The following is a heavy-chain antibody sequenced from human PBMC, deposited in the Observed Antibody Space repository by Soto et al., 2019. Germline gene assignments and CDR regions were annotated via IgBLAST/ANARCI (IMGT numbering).Heavy chain of an antibody. D-gene: IGHD2-2*01. CDR3: ARVEAAMSGHWFDP. J-gene: IGHJ5*02. Sequence: ASVKVSCRASGYTFTSYGISWVRQAPGQGLEWMGWISASNGNTNYAQKLQGRVTMTTDTYTSTAYLELRSLRSDDTAVYYCARVEAAMSGHWFDPWGQGTLVTVSS. V-gene: IGHV1-18*01. CDR2: ISASNGNT. CDR1: GYTFTSYG.